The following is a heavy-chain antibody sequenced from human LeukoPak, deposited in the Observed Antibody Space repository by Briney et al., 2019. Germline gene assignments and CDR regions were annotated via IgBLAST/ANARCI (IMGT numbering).Heavy chain of an antibody. D-gene: IGHD6-19*01. J-gene: IGHJ4*02. V-gene: IGHV1-2*04. CDR3: ARDPFAVAGTYYDY. Sequence: ASVKVSCKASGYTFTGYYMHWVRQAPGQGLEWMGWINPNSGGTNYAQKFQGWVTMIRDTSISTAYMELSRLRSDDTAVYYCARDPFAVAGTYYDYWGQGTLVTVSS. CDR1: GYTFTGYY. CDR2: INPNSGGT.